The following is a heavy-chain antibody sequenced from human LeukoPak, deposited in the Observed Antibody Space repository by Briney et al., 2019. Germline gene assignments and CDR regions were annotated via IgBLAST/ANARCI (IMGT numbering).Heavy chain of an antibody. CDR1: GFIFRNYA. CDR3: AKWGDYDILTGYYISDF. V-gene: IGHV3-23*01. J-gene: IGHJ4*02. D-gene: IGHD3-9*01. Sequence: GGSLRLSCAASGFIFRNYAMSWVRQAPGKGLEWVSAITGSGDTTYYADSVKGRFTISRDNSKNTLYVEMNTLRAEDTAVYYCAKWGDYDILTGYYISDFWGQGTLVTVSS. CDR2: ITGSGDTT.